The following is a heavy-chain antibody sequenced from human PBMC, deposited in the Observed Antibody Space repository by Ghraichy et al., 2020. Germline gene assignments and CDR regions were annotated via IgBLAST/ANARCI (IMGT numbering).Heavy chain of an antibody. CDR3: ARDPGFDYYDSSGYLI. V-gene: IGHV3-48*01. J-gene: IGHJ3*02. CDR2: ISSSSSTI. D-gene: IGHD3-22*01. Sequence: GGSLRLSCAASGFTFSSYSMNWVRQAPGKGLEWVSYISSSSSTIYYADSVKGRFTISRDNAKNSLYLQMNSLRAEDTAVYYCARDPGFDYYDSSGYLIWGQGTMVTVSS. CDR1: GFTFSSYS.